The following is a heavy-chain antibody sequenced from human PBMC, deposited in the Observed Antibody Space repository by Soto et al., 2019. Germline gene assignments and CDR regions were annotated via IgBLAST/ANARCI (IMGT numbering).Heavy chain of an antibody. V-gene: IGHV3-23*01. D-gene: IGHD3-10*01. CDR2: MSGNGGRI. J-gene: IGHJ4*02. CDR3: AKKVKSGPGSQYFDY. CDR1: GFTFSNYV. Sequence: LSLSCAVSGFTFSNYVMTWVRQAPGKGLEWVSLMSGNGGRILYADSVKGRFTISRDNSKNMLFLQMNSLRAEDTAIYYCAKKVKSGPGSQYFDYWGQGSLATVSS.